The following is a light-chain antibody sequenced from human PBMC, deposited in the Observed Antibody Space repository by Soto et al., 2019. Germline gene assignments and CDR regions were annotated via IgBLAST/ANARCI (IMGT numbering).Light chain of an antibody. V-gene: IGLV2-14*01. Sequence: QSALTQPASVSGSPGQSITISCTGTSSDVGGYNYVSWYQQHPGKAPKLMIYEVTNRPSGVSDRFSGSKSGNTASLTISGLQAEDEADYYCTSYTGTNTRYVFGTGTKVTVL. J-gene: IGLJ1*01. CDR1: SSDVGGYNY. CDR3: TSYTGTNTRYV. CDR2: EVT.